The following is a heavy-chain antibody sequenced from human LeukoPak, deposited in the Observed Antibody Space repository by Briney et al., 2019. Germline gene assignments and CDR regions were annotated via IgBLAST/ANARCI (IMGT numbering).Heavy chain of an antibody. Sequence: ASVKVSCKASGYTFTSNYIHWVRQAPGQGLEWMGMIYPRDGSTSYAQKFQGRVTVTRDTSTSTVHMELSGLRSEDTAVYYCARDQEGFDYWGQGTLVAVSS. CDR1: GYTFTSNY. J-gene: IGHJ4*02. V-gene: IGHV1-46*01. CDR2: IYPRDGST. CDR3: ARDQEGFDY.